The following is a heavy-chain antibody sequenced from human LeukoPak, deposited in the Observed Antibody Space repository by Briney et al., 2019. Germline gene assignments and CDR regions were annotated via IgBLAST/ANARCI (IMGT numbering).Heavy chain of an antibody. Sequence: ASVKVSCKASGYTFTSNYIHWVRQAPGQGLEWMGMIYPRDGSTSYAQKFQGRVTVTRDTSTSTVHMELSGLRSEDTAVYYCARDQEGFDYWGQGTLVAVSS. CDR1: GYTFTSNY. J-gene: IGHJ4*02. V-gene: IGHV1-46*01. CDR2: IYPRDGST. CDR3: ARDQEGFDY.